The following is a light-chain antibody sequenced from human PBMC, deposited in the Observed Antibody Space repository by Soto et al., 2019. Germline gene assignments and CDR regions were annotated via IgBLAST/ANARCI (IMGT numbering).Light chain of an antibody. CDR2: GAS. V-gene: IGKV3-15*01. CDR1: QSVSSN. J-gene: IGKJ4*01. CDR3: QQYNNWPALT. Sequence: EIVMTQSPATLSVSPGERATLSCRASQSVSSNLAWYQQQPGQAPRLLIYGASTRATGIPARFSGSGSGTEFTLTISSRQSEDFAVYYCQQYNNWPALTFGGGTKVEIK.